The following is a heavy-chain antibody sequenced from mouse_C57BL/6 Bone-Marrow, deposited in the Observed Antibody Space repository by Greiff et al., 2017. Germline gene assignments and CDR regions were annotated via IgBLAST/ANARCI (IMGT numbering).Heavy chain of an antibody. Sequence: EVKLVESGGGLVKPGGSLKLSCAASGFTFSDYGMHWVRQAPEKGLEWVAYISSGSSTIYYADTVKGRFTLSRDNAKNTLFLQMTSLSSEDTAMYFCARKGSYYYCSSLWAMDYWGQGTSGTVSS. D-gene: IGHD1-1*01. CDR2: ISSGSSTI. J-gene: IGHJ4*01. CDR1: GFTFSDYG. CDR3: ARKGSYYYCSSLWAMDY. V-gene: IGHV5-17*01.